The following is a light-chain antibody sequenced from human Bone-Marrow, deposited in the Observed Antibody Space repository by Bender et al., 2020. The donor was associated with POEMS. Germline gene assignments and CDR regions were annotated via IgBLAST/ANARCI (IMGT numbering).Light chain of an antibody. V-gene: IGLV3-21*02. CDR2: DDG. Sequence: SFELTQTPSVSVSPGQTARITCGGDNIASQSVHWYQQRPGLAPVVVIYDDGDRPSGIPERFSASNSGNPATLTISGVEAGDEADYYCQVWDIGGDHAFVFGTGTKVTVL. CDR3: QVWDIGGDHAFV. J-gene: IGLJ1*01. CDR1: NIASQS.